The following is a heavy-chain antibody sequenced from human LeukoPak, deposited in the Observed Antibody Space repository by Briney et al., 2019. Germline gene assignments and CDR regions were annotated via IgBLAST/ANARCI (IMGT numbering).Heavy chain of an antibody. J-gene: IGHJ4*02. Sequence: SETLSLTCTVSGGSISSNNYYWGWIRQPPGKGLEWIVTINYSGSTYYNTSLKSRVAMSVDTSRNHFSLKLYSVTAADTAVYFCARDDKYYDILTGSLWDYWGQGILVTVSS. CDR1: GGSISSNNYY. CDR3: ARDDKYYDILTGSLWDY. V-gene: IGHV4-39*07. CDR2: INYSGST. D-gene: IGHD3-9*01.